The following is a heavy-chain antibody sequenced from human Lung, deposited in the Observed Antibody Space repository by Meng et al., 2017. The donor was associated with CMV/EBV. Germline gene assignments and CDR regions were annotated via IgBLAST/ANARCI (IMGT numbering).Heavy chain of an antibody. D-gene: IGHD6-13*01. J-gene: IGHJ4*02. V-gene: IGHV4-59*01. CDR1: GGSISSYY. CDR2: IYYSGST. Sequence: SETLSLXXTVSGGSISSYYWSWIRQPPGKGLEWIGYIYYSGSTNYNPSLKSRVTISVDTSKNQFSLKLSSVTAADTAVYYCASWGYSSSWYYFDYWGQGTXVTVAS. CDR3: ASWGYSSSWYYFDY.